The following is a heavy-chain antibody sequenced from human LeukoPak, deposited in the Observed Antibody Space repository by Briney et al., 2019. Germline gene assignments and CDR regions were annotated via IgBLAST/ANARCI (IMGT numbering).Heavy chain of an antibody. D-gene: IGHD6-6*01. CDR1: GFTFSSYG. CDR2: IKEDGSEK. V-gene: IGHV3-7*01. Sequence: PGGSLRLSCAASGFTFSSYGMNWVRQAPGKGLEWVANIKEDGSEKYYVDSVKGRFTISRDNAKNSLNLQMDSLRVEDTAVYYCTRGDSSSKIDYWGQGTLVTVSS. J-gene: IGHJ4*02. CDR3: TRGDSSSKIDY.